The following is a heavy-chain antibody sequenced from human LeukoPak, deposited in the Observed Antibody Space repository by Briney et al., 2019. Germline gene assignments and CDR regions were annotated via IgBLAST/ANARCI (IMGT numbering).Heavy chain of an antibody. D-gene: IGHD3-10*01. J-gene: IGHJ4*02. CDR2: IKEDGRGK. Sequence: GSLRLSCAASGFRFSTYWMSWVRQAPGKGLEWVANIKEDGRGKYYVDSVKGRFTISRDNAKNSLYLQMNSLRAEDTAVYYCARGGSYYANWGQGTLVTVSS. V-gene: IGHV3-7*04. CDR1: GFRFSTYW. CDR3: ARGGSYYAN.